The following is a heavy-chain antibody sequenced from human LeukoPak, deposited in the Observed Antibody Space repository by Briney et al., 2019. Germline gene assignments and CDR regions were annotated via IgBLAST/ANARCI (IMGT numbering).Heavy chain of an antibody. CDR1: GFTFDDYA. Sequence: GRSLRLSCAASGFTFDDYAMHWVRQAPGKGLEWVSGISWNSGSIGYADSVKGRFTISRDNAKNSLYLQMNSLRAEDTALYYCAKVSFATVTTYYFDYWGQGTLVTVSS. CDR3: AKVSFATVTTYYFDY. CDR2: ISWNSGSI. J-gene: IGHJ4*02. D-gene: IGHD4-17*01. V-gene: IGHV3-9*01.